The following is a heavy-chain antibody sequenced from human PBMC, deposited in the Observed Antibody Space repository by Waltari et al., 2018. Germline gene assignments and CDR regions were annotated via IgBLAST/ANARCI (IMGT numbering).Heavy chain of an antibody. D-gene: IGHD5-12*01. CDR3: AKNRGSGYDSDY. CDR2: ISGSGGST. V-gene: IGHV3-23*01. J-gene: IGHJ4*02. CDR1: GFTFRSYD. Sequence: EVQLLESGGGLVQPGGSLRLSCAASGFTFRSYDMNWVRHAPGKGLEWVSAISGSGGSTYYADSVKGRFTISRDNSKNTLYLQMNSLRAEDTAVYYCAKNRGSGYDSDYWGQGTLVTVSS.